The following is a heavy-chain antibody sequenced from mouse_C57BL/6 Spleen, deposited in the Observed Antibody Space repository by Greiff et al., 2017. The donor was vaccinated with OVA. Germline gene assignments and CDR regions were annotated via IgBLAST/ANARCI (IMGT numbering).Heavy chain of an antibody. CDR2: IYPGDGDT. V-gene: IGHV1-82*01. CDR1: GYAFSSSW. D-gene: IGHD2-5*01. Sequence: VQLKESGPELVKPGASVKISCKASGYAFSSSWMNWVKQRPGKGLEWIGRIYPGDGDTNYNGKFKGKATLTADKSSSTAYMQLSSLTSEDSAVYFCAKTYYSNPYFDYWGQGTTLTVSS. J-gene: IGHJ2*01. CDR3: AKTYYSNPYFDY.